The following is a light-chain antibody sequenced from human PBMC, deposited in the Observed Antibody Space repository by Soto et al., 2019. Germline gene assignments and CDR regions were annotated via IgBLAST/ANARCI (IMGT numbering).Light chain of an antibody. J-gene: IGLJ2*01. CDR1: SSDVGGHKF. CDR3: NSYTSTFTWV. V-gene: IGLV2-14*01. Sequence: QSALTQPASVSGSPGQSITISCTGTSSDVGGHKFVSWFQHHPGKAPKLIIYEVTNRPSGVSDRFSGSKSGNTASLTISGLQAEDEADYYCNSYTSTFTWVFGGGTKLTVL. CDR2: EVT.